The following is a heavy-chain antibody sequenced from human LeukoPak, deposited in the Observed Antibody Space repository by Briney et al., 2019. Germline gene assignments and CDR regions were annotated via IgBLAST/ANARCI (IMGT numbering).Heavy chain of an antibody. J-gene: IGHJ4*02. Sequence: GGSLRLSCAASGFTFSNYSMSWVRQAPGKGLEWVSAFCGSGGSTYYADPVKGRFTISRDNSKNTLSLQMNSLRAEDTAVHYCARAAVPAAPLDYWGQGTLVTVSS. D-gene: IGHD6-19*01. CDR1: GFTFSNYS. V-gene: IGHV3-23*01. CDR3: ARAAVPAAPLDY. CDR2: FCGSGGST.